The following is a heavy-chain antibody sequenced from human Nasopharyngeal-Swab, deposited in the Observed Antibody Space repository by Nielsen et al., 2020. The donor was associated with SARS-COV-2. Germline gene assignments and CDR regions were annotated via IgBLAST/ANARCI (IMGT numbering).Heavy chain of an antibody. Sequence: SVKVSCKASGGTFSSYAISWVRQAPGRGLEWMGGIIPIFGTANYAQKFQGRVTITADESTSTAYMELSSLRSEDTAVYYCARLGGFWSGYYDDYWGQGTLVTVSS. CDR1: GGTFSSYA. J-gene: IGHJ4*02. CDR2: IIPIFGTA. D-gene: IGHD3-3*01. V-gene: IGHV1-69*13. CDR3: ARLGGFWSGYYDDY.